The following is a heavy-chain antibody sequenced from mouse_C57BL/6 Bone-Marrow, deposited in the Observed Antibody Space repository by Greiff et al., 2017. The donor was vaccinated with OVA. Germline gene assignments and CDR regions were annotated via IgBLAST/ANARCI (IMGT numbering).Heavy chain of an antibody. Sequence: VQLQQPGAELVRPGSSVKLSCKASGYTFTSYWMHWVKQRPIQGLEWIGNIDPSDSETHYNQKFKDKATLTVDKSSSTAYMQLRSLTSADSAVDYCARGRDYDLFAYWGQGTLVTVSA. CDR2: IDPSDSET. V-gene: IGHV1-52*01. CDR1: GYTFTSYW. D-gene: IGHD2-4*01. J-gene: IGHJ3*01. CDR3: ARGRDYDLFAY.